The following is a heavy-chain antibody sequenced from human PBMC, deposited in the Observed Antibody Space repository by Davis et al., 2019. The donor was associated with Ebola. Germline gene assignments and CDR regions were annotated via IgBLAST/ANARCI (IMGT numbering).Heavy chain of an antibody. D-gene: IGHD1-26*01. CDR2: ISSRGDYT. Sequence: GGSLRLSCAASGFTFSDYYMSWIRQAPGKGLEWISYISSRGDYTNYADSVKGRSAISRDNAKNSLYLQMNSLRAEDTAIYYCARDMPSVGATSYWGQGTLVTVSS. V-gene: IGHV3-11*06. CDR3: ARDMPSVGATSY. J-gene: IGHJ4*02. CDR1: GFTFSDYY.